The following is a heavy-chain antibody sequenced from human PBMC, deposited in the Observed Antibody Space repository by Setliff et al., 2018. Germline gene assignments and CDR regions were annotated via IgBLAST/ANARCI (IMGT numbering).Heavy chain of an antibody. Sequence: SETLSLTCAVSGYSISNGFYWGWIRQSPVKGLEWIGSLFDGGSAYYSPSLKSRASISLDASKNQFALKLTSATAADTAVYYCARGPHYDPTYSLPGHAFDFWGQGIMVTV. V-gene: IGHV4-38-2*01. CDR3: ARGPHYDPTYSLPGHAFDF. J-gene: IGHJ3*01. D-gene: IGHD3-22*01. CDR1: GYSISNGFY. CDR2: LFDGGSA.